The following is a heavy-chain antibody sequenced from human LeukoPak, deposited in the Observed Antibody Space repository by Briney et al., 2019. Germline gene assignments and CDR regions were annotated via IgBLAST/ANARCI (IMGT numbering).Heavy chain of an antibody. J-gene: IGHJ5*02. Sequence: PSETLSLTCTVSGGSISSYYWSWIRQPPGKGLEWIGYIYYSGSTNYNPSLKSRVTILVDTSKNQFSLKLSSVTAADTAVYYCARGRYYDFWSGYYTRTSKGWFDPWGQGTLVTVSS. CDR2: IYYSGST. CDR3: ARGRYYDFWSGYYTRTSKGWFDP. D-gene: IGHD3-3*01. CDR1: GGSISSYY. V-gene: IGHV4-59*01.